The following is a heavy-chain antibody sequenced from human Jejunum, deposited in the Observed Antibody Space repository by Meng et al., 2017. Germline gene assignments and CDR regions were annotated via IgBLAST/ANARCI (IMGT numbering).Heavy chain of an antibody. J-gene: IGHJ3*02. CDR3: ARDTRVGATNEALDI. CDR1: GFTLSSYT. D-gene: IGHD1-26*01. Sequence: GESLKISCIASGFTLSSYTMHWVRQAPGKGLEWVAVMTPGDSNTDHADSVKGRFTVSRDNSKNILFLQMNSLRVEDTAVYYCARDTRVGATNEALDIWGQGTMVTVSS. V-gene: IGHV3-30*01. CDR2: MTPGDSNT.